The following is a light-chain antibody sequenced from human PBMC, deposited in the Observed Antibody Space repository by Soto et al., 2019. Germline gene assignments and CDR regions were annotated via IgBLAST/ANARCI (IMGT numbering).Light chain of an antibody. J-gene: IGKJ4*01. V-gene: IGKV1-12*01. CDR3: EQTNTLLPLT. CDR2: SAY. Sequence: DIQMTQSRSSVSAAVGDRVTITCRASQGISNWLAWYQQQPGKAPKLLISSAYTLQSGVPSRFSGGGSGTHFTLIISSLQPEDFATYYCEQTNTLLPLTFGGGTKVEIK. CDR1: QGISNW.